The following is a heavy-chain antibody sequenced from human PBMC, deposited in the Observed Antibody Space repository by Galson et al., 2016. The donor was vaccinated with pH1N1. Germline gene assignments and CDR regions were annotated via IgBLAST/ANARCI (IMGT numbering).Heavy chain of an antibody. CDR1: GFTFSRHA. Sequence: SLRLSCAASGFTFSRHAMHWVRQAPGKGLEWVAVISCDGSNKYYADSVKGRFTISRDNSKNTLYLLMNSLRAEDTAVYYCATGLLAAAGTFDYWGQGTLVTVSS. CDR2: ISCDGSNK. J-gene: IGHJ4*02. CDR3: ATGLLAAAGTFDY. D-gene: IGHD6-13*01. V-gene: IGHV3-30*04.